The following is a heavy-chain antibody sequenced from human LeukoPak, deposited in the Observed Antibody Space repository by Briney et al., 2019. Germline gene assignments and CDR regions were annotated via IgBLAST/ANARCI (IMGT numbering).Heavy chain of an antibody. D-gene: IGHD1-26*01. CDR1: GFTFCVYT. CDR2: ITSSGAYT. Sequence: GGPLRLSCAASGFTFCVYTIHWVRHAPGKRLQSVSAITSSGAYTHYSDSVKGRFTISRDNSRNAVFLQMGGLRIEDMAVYYCARVKMGATVSDYYYYYMDVWGKGTTVTVSS. V-gene: IGHV3-64*02. J-gene: IGHJ6*03. CDR3: ARVKMGATVSDYYYYYMDV.